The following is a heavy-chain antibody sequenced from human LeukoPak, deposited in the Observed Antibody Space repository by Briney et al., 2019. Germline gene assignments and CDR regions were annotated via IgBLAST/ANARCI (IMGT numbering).Heavy chain of an antibody. CDR2: ISAYNGNT. CDR1: GYTFTSYG. CDR3: ARGTRSEGAPDPYYYYYGMDV. D-gene: IGHD1-26*01. Sequence: ASVKVSCKASGYTFTSYGISWVRQAPGQGLEWMGWISAYNGNTNYAQKFQGRVTMTRNTSISTAYMELSSLRSEDTAVYYCARGTRSEGAPDPYYYYYGMDVWGQGTTVTVSS. J-gene: IGHJ6*02. V-gene: IGHV1-18*01.